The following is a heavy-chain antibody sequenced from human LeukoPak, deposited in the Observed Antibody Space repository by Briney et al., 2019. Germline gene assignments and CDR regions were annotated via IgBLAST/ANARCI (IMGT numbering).Heavy chain of an antibody. J-gene: IGHJ4*02. V-gene: IGHV4-4*07. D-gene: IGHD3-22*01. Sequence: SETLSLTCTVSGGSINGFYWNWIRQPAGKRLEWIGRIYSSGGTDYNPSLKSRVTVSVDTSKNHFSLKLTSVTAADTAVYYCARGGYYYDSSGYYRFDYWGQGTLVTVSS. CDR3: ARGGYYYDSSGYYRFDY. CDR1: GGSINGFY. CDR2: IYSSGGT.